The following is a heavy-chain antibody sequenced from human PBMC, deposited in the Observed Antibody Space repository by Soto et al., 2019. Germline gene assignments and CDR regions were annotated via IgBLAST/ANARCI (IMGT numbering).Heavy chain of an antibody. D-gene: IGHD6-19*01. J-gene: IGHJ1*01. CDR2: IWYDGSNK. Sequence: LRLSCAASGFTFSSYGMHWVRQAPGKGLEWVAVIWYDGSNKYYADSVKGRFTISRDNSKNTLYLQMNSLRAEDTAVYYCARDAYSSGWTPNQHWGQGTLVTVSS. CDR3: ARDAYSSGWTPNQH. V-gene: IGHV3-33*01. CDR1: GFTFSSYG.